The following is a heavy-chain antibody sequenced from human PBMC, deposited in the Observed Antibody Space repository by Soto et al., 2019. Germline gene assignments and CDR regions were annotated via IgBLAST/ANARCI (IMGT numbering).Heavy chain of an antibody. J-gene: IGHJ4*02. CDR1: GGSVSSSNFY. CDR2: IYYSGST. D-gene: IGHD3-9*01. V-gene: IGHV4-39*01. Sequence: QLQLQESGPGLVKPSETLSLTCTVSGGSVSSSNFYWGWVRQSPGKGLEWIGSIYYSGSTYYNPSVECGVTISVDKSKNQYSLKVISVTAADTAVYYCARLEGLATFSYYFDYWGQGTLVTVSS. CDR3: ARLEGLATFSYYFDY.